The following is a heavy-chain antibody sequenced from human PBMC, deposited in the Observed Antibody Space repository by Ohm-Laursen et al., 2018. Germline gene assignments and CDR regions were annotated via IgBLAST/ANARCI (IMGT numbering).Heavy chain of an antibody. CDR1: GFTFSSYE. CDR3: ARAPYCSGGSCYSDC. J-gene: IGHJ4*02. V-gene: IGHV3-48*03. D-gene: IGHD2-15*01. CDR2: IVGSGRTI. Sequence: SLRLSCAASGFTFSSYEMNWVRQAPGKGLEWVSYIVGSGRTIYYADSVKGRFTISRDNAKNSLYLQMNSLRDEDTAVYYCARAPYCSGGSCYSDCWGQGTLVTVSS.